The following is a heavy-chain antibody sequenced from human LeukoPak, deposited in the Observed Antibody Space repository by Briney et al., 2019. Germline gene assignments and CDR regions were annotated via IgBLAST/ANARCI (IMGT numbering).Heavy chain of an antibody. Sequence: SQTLSLTCTVSGGSISSGSYYWSWIRQPAGKGLEWIGRIYTSGSTNYNPSLKSRVTISVDTSKNQFSLKLSSATAADTAVYYCARGRSLGSTYYFDYWGQGTLVTVSS. CDR3: ARGRSLGSTYYFDY. J-gene: IGHJ4*02. CDR1: GGSISSGSYY. CDR2: IYTSGST. V-gene: IGHV4-61*02. D-gene: IGHD2-2*01.